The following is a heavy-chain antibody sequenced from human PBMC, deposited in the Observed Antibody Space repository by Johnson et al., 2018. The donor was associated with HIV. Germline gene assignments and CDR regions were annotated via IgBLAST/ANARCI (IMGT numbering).Heavy chain of an antibody. D-gene: IGHD3-16*02. Sequence: QVQLVESGGGVVQPGRSLRLSCAASGFTFSSYAMHWVRQAPGKGLEWVAVISYDGSNKYYADSVKGRFTISRDNSKNTPYLQMNSLRAEDTAVYYCAREARGLWRLRLGELSFLPNLHAFDIWGQGTMVTVSS. J-gene: IGHJ3*02. V-gene: IGHV3-30*04. CDR2: ISYDGSNK. CDR1: GFTFSSYA. CDR3: AREARGLWRLRLGELSFLPNLHAFDI.